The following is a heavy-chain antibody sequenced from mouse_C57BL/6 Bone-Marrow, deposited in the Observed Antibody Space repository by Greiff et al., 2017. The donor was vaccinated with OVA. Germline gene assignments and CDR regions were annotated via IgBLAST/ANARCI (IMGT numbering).Heavy chain of an antibody. Sequence: VQLQQSDAELVKPGASVKISCKVSGYTFTDHTIHWMKQRPEQGLEWIGYIYPRDGSTKYNEKFKGKATLTADKSSSTAYMQLNSLTSEDSAVYFCARRGTITTVVARDWYFDVWGTGTTVTVSS. CDR2: IYPRDGST. CDR3: ARRGTITTVVARDWYFDV. J-gene: IGHJ1*03. CDR1: GYTFTDHT. V-gene: IGHV1-78*01. D-gene: IGHD1-1*01.